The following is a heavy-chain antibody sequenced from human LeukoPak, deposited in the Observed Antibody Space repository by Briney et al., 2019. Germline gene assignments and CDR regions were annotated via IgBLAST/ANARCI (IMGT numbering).Heavy chain of an antibody. J-gene: IGHJ4*02. D-gene: IGHD5-24*01. CDR3: ARRYMATSAEDFDY. V-gene: IGHV3-7*01. CDR1: GFTFSSYE. Sequence: GGSLRLSCAASGFTFSSYEMNWVRQAPGKGLEWVANINQDGSEKYYVDSVKGRFTISRDNAKNSLYLQTNSLTAEDAAMYYCARRYMATSAEDFDYWGQGTLVTVSA. CDR2: INQDGSEK.